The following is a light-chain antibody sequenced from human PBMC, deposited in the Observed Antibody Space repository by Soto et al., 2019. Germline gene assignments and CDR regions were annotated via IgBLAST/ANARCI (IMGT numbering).Light chain of an antibody. CDR3: QSHDDSLRGSV. V-gene: IGLV1-40*01. CDR1: SSNIGAGYD. CDR2: ANN. J-gene: IGLJ2*01. Sequence: QSVLTQPPSVSGAPGQTVTISCTGSSSNIGAGYDVHWYQQFSGTAPKLLIFANNNRPSGVPDRFSGSKSGTSASLAVTGLQSEDEAAYHCQSHDDSLRGSVFGGGTKLTVL.